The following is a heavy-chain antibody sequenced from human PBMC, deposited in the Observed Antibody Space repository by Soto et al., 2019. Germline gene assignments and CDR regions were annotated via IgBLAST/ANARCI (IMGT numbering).Heavy chain of an antibody. Sequence: GGSLRLSCAASGFTFSSYAMSWVRQAPGKVLEWVSAISGSGGSTYYADSVKGRFTISRDNSKNTRYLQMNSLRAEDTAVYYRAKIAGGSTYYYASSGYSQRGYWGQGTLVTVSS. CDR1: GFTFSSYA. CDR2: ISGSGGST. CDR3: AKIAGGSTYYYASSGYSQRGY. J-gene: IGHJ4*02. V-gene: IGHV3-23*01. D-gene: IGHD3-22*01.